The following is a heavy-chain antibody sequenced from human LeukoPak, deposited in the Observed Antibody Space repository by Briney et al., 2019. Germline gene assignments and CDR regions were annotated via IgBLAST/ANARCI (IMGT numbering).Heavy chain of an antibody. J-gene: IGHJ6*03. Sequence: SETLSLTCTVSGGSISSYYWCWVRQPPGKGLEWIGYFYYSGSTNYNPSLKSRVTISVDTSKNQFSLKLSSVTAADTAVYYCARQEGIAAARGYMDVWGKGTTVTVSS. CDR1: GGSISSYY. D-gene: IGHD6-13*01. CDR3: ARQEGIAAARGYMDV. CDR2: FYYSGST. V-gene: IGHV4-59*08.